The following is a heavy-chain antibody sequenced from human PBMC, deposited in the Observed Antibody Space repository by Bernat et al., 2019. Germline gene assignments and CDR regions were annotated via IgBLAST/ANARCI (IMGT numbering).Heavy chain of an antibody. CDR3: ARDLKQLVGSYYYYGMDV. Sequence: EVQLVESGGGLVKPGGSLRLSCAASGFTFSSYSMNWVRQAPGKGLEWVSSISSSSSYIYYADSVKGRFTIYRDNAKNSLYLQMNSLRAEDTAVYYCARDLKQLVGSYYYYGMDVWGQGTTVTVS. CDR1: GFTFSSYS. J-gene: IGHJ6*02. D-gene: IGHD6-6*01. V-gene: IGHV3-21*01. CDR2: ISSSSSYI.